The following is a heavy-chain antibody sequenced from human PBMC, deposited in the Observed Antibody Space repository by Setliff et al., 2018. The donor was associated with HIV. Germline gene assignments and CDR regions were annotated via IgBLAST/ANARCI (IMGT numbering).Heavy chain of an antibody. CDR1: GGSISSYY. CDR2: IYTGGRT. V-gene: IGHV4-4*07. CDR3: ARDRMPMASWVPDK. D-gene: IGHD2-2*01. Sequence: SETLSLTCTVSGGSISSYYWSWIRQPPGKGLEWIGCIYTGGRTNYNPSLKGRVTMSVDTSKNQFSLNLSSVTAADTAVYYCARDRMPMASWVPDKWGQGTLVTVSS. J-gene: IGHJ4*02.